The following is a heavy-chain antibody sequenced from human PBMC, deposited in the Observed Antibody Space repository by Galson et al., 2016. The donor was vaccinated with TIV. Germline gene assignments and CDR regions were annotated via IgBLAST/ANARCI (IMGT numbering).Heavy chain of an antibody. Sequence: SVKVSCKASGYSFTTYGITWVRQAPGQGLEWLGWIRAYNGHTNYAQKVQGRVTLTTDTSTSTAYMEVRSLRSVTAADTAVYYCARDAPYSSSWSIDYWGQGSLVTVSA. CDR2: IRAYNGHT. V-gene: IGHV1-18*01. CDR1: GYSFTTYG. CDR3: ARDAPYSSSWSIDY. J-gene: IGHJ4*02. D-gene: IGHD6-13*01.